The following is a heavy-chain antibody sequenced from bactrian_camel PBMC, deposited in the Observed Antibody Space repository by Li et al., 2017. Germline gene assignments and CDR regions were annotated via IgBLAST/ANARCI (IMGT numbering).Heavy chain of an antibody. Sequence: LVESGGGFVQPGGSLRLSCAVSGFTVSTYDMTWVRQAPGKGLEWVSTINSGGHSTTYYADSVKGRFTISRDNGKNTVFLQMNSLKPEDTAVYYCLSDPFPVGDRCGARSWGQGTQVTVS. CDR1: GFTVSTYD. J-gene: IGHJ4*01. V-gene: IGHV3S40*01. CDR3: LSDPFPVGDRCGARS. D-gene: IGHD3*01. CDR2: INSGGHSTT.